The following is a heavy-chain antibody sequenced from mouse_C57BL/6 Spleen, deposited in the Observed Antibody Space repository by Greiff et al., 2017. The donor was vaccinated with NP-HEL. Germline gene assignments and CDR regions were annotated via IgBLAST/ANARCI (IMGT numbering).Heavy chain of an antibody. CDR2: IYPGSGST. CDR3: ARLPYYGSTYYYAMDY. CDR1: GYTFTSYW. J-gene: IGHJ4*01. V-gene: IGHV1-55*01. Sequence: VQLQQPGAELVKPGASVKMSCKASGYTFTSYWITWVKQRPGQGLEWIGDIYPGSGSTNYNEKFKSKATLTVDTSSSTAYMQLSSLTSEDSAVYYCARLPYYGSTYYYAMDYWGQGTSVTVSS. D-gene: IGHD1-1*01.